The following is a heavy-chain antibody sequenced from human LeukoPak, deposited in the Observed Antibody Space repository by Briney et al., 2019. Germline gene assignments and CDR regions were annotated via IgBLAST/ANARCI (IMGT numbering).Heavy chain of an antibody. Sequence: PGGSLRLSCAASGFTFSSYEMNWVRQAPGKGLEWVSYISSSGSTIYYADSVKGRFTISRDKAKNSLYLQMNSLRAEDTAVYYCARGTTYYPGVDYWGQGTLVIVST. CDR3: ARGTTYYPGVDY. CDR1: GFTFSSYE. J-gene: IGHJ4*02. V-gene: IGHV3-48*03. D-gene: IGHD3-16*01. CDR2: ISSSGSTI.